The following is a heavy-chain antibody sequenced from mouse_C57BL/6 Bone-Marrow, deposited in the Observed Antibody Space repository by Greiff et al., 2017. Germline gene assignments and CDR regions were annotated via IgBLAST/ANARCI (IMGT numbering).Heavy chain of an antibody. CDR1: GYAFTNYL. CDR3: ARSGLYYYGSSFAY. Sequence: QVQLQQSGAELVRPGTSVKVSCKASGYAFTNYLIEWVKQRPGQGLEWIGVINPGSGGTNYNEKFKGKATLTADKSSSTAYMQLSSRTSEDSAVYFCARSGLYYYGSSFAYWGQGTLVTVSA. D-gene: IGHD1-1*01. J-gene: IGHJ3*01. V-gene: IGHV1-54*01. CDR2: INPGSGGT.